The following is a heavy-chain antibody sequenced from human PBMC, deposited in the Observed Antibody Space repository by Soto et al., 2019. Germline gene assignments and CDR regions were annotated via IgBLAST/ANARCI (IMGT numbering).Heavy chain of an antibody. D-gene: IGHD2-15*01. CDR2: ISYDGSNK. V-gene: IGHV3-30*18. CDR1: GFTFSSYG. J-gene: IGHJ6*02. Sequence: GGSLRLSCAASGFTFSSYGMHWVRQAPGKGLEWVAVISYDGSNKYYADSVKGRFTISRDNSKNTLYLQMNSLRAEDTAVYYCAKDRWLVGCSGGSCYGPMGYYYYYGMDVWGQGTTVTVSS. CDR3: AKDRWLVGCSGGSCYGPMGYYYYYGMDV.